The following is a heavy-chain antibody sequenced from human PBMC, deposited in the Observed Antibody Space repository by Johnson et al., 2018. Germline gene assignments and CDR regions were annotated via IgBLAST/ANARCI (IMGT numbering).Heavy chain of an antibody. J-gene: IGHJ6*03. CDR3: AKGTAYYYDYYMDV. D-gene: IGHD2-8*02. V-gene: IGHV3-30*18. Sequence: QVQLVQSGGGVVQPGRSLRLSCAVSGFTFSSYGMHWVRQAPGKGLEWVAVISYDGSNKYYADSVKGRFTISRDNSKNTLYLQMNSLRAEDTAVYYCAKGTAYYYDYYMDVWGKGTTVTVSS. CDR1: GFTFSSYG. CDR2: ISYDGSNK.